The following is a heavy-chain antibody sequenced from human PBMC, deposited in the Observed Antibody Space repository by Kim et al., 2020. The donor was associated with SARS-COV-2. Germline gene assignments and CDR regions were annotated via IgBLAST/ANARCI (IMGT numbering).Heavy chain of an antibody. Sequence: YADSVKGRFTISRDNAKNSLYLQMSSLRAEDAALYYCVRDRYYGSGTFDYWGQGTLVTVSS. D-gene: IGHD3-10*01. V-gene: IGHV3-48*03. J-gene: IGHJ4*02. CDR3: VRDRYYGSGTFDY.